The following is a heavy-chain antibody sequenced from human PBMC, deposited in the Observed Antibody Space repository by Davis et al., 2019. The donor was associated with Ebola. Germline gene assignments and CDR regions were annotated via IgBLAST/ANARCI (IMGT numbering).Heavy chain of an antibody. CDR3: AKYPLVRTGEFDP. J-gene: IGHJ5*02. D-gene: IGHD3-10*01. CDR1: GGSFSGYY. CDR2: INHSGST. Sequence: PSETLSLTCAVYGGSFSGYYWSWIRQPPGKGLEWIGEINHSGSTNYNPSLKSRVTISVDTSKNQFSLKLSSVTAADTAVYYCAKYPLVRTGEFDPWGQGTLVTVSS. V-gene: IGHV4-34*01.